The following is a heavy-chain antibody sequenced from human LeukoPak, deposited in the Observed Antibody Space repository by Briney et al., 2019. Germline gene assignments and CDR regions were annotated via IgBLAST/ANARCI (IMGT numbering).Heavy chain of an antibody. CDR2: IYHSGST. D-gene: IGHD3-9*01. CDR3: ARDLYDILTGYPYYFDY. V-gene: IGHV4-38-2*02. CDR1: GYSIGSGYY. Sequence: SETLSLTCTVSGYSIGSGYYWGWIRQPPGKGLEWIGSIYHSGSTYYNPSLKSRVTISVDTSKNQFSLKLSSVTAADTAVYYCARDLYDILTGYPYYFDYWGQGALVTVSS. J-gene: IGHJ4*02.